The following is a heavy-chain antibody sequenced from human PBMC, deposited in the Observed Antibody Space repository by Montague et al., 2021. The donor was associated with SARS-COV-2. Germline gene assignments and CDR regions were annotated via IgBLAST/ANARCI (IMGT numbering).Heavy chain of an antibody. V-gene: IGHV4-39*01. CDR3: GRVGDILTGYYNWFDP. Sequence: SETLSLTCTVSGGSISSNNYYWGWIRQPPGKGLEWIGSTYYSGSTYYNPSLKSRVTISVDTSKNQFSLKLSSVTAADTAVYSCGRVGDILTGYYNWFDPWGQGTLVTVSS. D-gene: IGHD3-9*01. CDR2: TYYSGST. J-gene: IGHJ5*02. CDR1: GGSISSNNYY.